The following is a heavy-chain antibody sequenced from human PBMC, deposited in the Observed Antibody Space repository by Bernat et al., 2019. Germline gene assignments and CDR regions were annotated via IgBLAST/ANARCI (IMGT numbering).Heavy chain of an antibody. CDR3: AKDGAARPWPRFDY. Sequence: EVQLLESGGGLVQPGGSLRLSCGASGFTFSSFAMSWVRQAAGRGLEWVSTISHDGSTYYADSVKGRFTISKDKSKNTLYLQMDSLRAEDTAVYYCAKDGAARPWPRFDYWGEGTLITVSS. D-gene: IGHD6-6*01. J-gene: IGHJ4*02. V-gene: IGHV3-23*01. CDR1: GFTFSSFA. CDR2: ISHDGST.